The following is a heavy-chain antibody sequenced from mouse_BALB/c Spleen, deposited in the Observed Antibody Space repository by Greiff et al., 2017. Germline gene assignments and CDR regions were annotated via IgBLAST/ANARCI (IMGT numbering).Heavy chain of an antibody. V-gene: IGHV1S81*02. CDR1: GYTFTNYW. CDR2: INPSNGRT. J-gene: IGHJ2*01. CDR3: ARYGGFDY. Sequence: QVQLQQPGAELVKPGASVKLSCKASGYTFTNYWMHWVKQRPGQGLEWIGEINPSNGRTNYNEKFKSKATLTVDKSSSTAYMQLSSLTSEDSAVYYCARYGGFDYWGQGTTLTVSS. D-gene: IGHD1-1*01.